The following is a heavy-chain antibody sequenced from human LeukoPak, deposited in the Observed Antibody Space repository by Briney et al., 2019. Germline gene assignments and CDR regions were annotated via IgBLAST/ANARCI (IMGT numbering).Heavy chain of an antibody. J-gene: IGHJ4*02. CDR3: ARSGSYAAAGDY. Sequence: PSETLSLTCTVSGGSISSYYWSWIRQPPGKGLEWIGYIYYSGSTNYNPPLKSRVTISLDTSKNQFSLKLSSVTAADTAVYYCARSGSYAAAGDYRGQGTLVTVSS. D-gene: IGHD2-15*01. CDR1: GGSISSYY. V-gene: IGHV4-59*08. CDR2: IYYSGST.